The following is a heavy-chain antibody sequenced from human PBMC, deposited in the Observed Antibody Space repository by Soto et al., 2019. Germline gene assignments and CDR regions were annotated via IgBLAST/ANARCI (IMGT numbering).Heavy chain of an antibody. Sequence: SETLSLTCTVSSGSISSVGYYWTWIRQRPGKGLEWIGYIHFSGRTFYNPSLRGRVSISVDTSKSQFSLQLDSVTAADTAVYYCARAGYDSTGSYVYYFDQWGQGTLVTVSS. V-gene: IGHV4-31*03. CDR2: IHFSGRT. CDR3: ARAGYDSTGSYVYYFDQ. D-gene: IGHD3-16*01. J-gene: IGHJ4*02. CDR1: SGSISSVGYY.